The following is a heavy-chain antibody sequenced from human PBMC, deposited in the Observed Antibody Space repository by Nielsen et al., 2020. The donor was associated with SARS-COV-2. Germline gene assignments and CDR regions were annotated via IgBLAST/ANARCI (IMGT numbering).Heavy chain of an antibody. V-gene: IGHV4-59*01. CDR2: IYHSGST. CDR3: ARDRVGYTTGWYLDQ. D-gene: IGHD6-19*01. J-gene: IGHJ4*02. CDR1: GASISGYS. Sequence: SETLSLTCTVSGASISGYSWGWIRQPPGKGLEWIAYIYHSGSTNYSPSLKSRVTISVDTSKNQVFLRLTSVTAADAAVYYCARDRVGYTTGWYLDQWGQGTLVTVSS.